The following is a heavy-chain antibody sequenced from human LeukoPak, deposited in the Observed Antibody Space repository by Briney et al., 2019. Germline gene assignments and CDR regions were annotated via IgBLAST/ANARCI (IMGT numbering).Heavy chain of an antibody. CDR1: GYTFTGYY. D-gene: IGHD3-22*01. Sequence: ASVKVSCKASGYTFTGYYMHWVRQAPGQGLEWMGWINPNSGGTNYAQKFQGRVTMTRDTSISTAYMELSRLRSDDTAVYYCAGDPKHPYYYDSSGYYLNWGQGTLVTVSS. CDR3: AGDPKHPYYYDSSGYYLN. V-gene: IGHV1-2*02. CDR2: INPNSGGT. J-gene: IGHJ4*02.